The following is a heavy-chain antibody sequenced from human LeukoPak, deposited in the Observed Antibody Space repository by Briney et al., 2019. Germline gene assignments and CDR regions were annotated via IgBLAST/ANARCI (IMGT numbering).Heavy chain of an antibody. Sequence: PGGSLRLSCAASGFTFSDYYMSWIRQAPGKGLEWVSYISSSGSTIYYADSVKGRFTISRDNAKSSLYLQMNSLRAEDTALYYCAKGYDFWSGYIDYWGQGTLVAVSS. V-gene: IGHV3-11*01. CDR2: ISSSGSTI. D-gene: IGHD3-3*01. J-gene: IGHJ4*02. CDR1: GFTFSDYY. CDR3: AKGYDFWSGYIDY.